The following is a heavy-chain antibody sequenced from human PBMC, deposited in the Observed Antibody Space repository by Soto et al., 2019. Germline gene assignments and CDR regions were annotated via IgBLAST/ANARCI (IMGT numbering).Heavy chain of an antibody. V-gene: IGHV1-2*04. CDR2: INPNTGGT. CDR1: GFTFTGYY. J-gene: IGHJ5*01. Sequence: SVKVSCKTSGFTFTGYYLHWLRQAPGQRPEWMGWINPNTGGTKYAQNFQGWVTMTRDTSISTAYMELSNLTSDDTAVYYCARDQGAWPYNWFDFWGQGTPVTVSS. CDR3: ARDQGAWPYNWFDF.